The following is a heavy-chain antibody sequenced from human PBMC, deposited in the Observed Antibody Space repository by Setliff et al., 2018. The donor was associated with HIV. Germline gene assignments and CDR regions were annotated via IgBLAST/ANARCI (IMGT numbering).Heavy chain of an antibody. V-gene: IGHV3-9*01. CDR3: VKDGSATGRYSRYMDV. CDR1: GFTFNNFA. Sequence: PGGSLRLSCEGSGFTFNNFAMHWVRQSPGKGLEWVAGVDWAGDVTAYGDFAKGRCTISRDNVKNSFDLQMHSLTTEDTASYFCVKDGSATGRYSRYMDVWGKGTTVTVSS. J-gene: IGHJ6*03. CDR2: VDWAGDVT. D-gene: IGHD3-9*01.